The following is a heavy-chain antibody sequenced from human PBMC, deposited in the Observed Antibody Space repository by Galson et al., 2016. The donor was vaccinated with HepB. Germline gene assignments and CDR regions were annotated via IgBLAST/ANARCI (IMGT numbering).Heavy chain of an antibody. CDR2: IAPTDSYT. J-gene: IGHJ5*02. V-gene: IGHV5-10-1*01. CDR1: GFSFTSYW. CDR3: ARQGPSSSWYGVYNWFDP. Sequence: QSGAEVKKPGESLRISCKTSGFSFTSYWINWVRQMPGKGLEWMGRIAPTDSYTNYNPSFQGHVTISADKSITTAYLQWNSLKASDTAMYYCARQGPSSSWYGVYNWFDPWGQGTLVTVSS. D-gene: IGHD6-13*01.